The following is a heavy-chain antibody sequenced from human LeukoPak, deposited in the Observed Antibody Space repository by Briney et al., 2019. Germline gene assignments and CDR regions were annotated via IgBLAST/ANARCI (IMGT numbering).Heavy chain of an antibody. CDR3: AREMSGSYDFDY. CDR2: INPNSGGT. D-gene: IGHD1-26*01. V-gene: IGHV1-2*06. CDR1: GYTFTGYY. Sequence: ASVKVSCKASGYTFTGYYMHWVRQAPGQGLEWMGRINPNSGGTNYAQKFQGRVTMTRNTSISTAYMELSSLRSEDTAVYYCAREMSGSYDFDYWGQGTLVTVSS. J-gene: IGHJ4*02.